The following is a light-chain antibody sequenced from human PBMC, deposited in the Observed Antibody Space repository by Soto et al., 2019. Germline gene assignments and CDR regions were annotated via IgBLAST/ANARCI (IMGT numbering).Light chain of an antibody. Sequence: QLVLTQPPSASGTPGQRVTISCSGSSSNIGSNYVYWYQQLPGTAPKLLIYRNNQRPSGVPDRFSGSKSGTSASLAISGLRSDDEADYYCQTYDSSLSGLYVFGTGTKLTVL. V-gene: IGLV1-47*01. CDR1: SSNIGSNY. CDR2: RNN. CDR3: QTYDSSLSGLYV. J-gene: IGLJ1*01.